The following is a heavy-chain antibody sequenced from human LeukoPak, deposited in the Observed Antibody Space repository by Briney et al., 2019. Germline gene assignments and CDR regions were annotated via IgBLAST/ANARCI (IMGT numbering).Heavy chain of an antibody. Sequence: PSETLSLTCAVSGGSISSSNWWSWVRPPPGKGLEWIGEIYHSGSTNYNPSLKSRVTISVDKSKNQFSLKLSSVTAADTAVYYCARDIVGRSAPGDAFDIWGQGTMVTVSS. CDR1: GGSISSSNW. D-gene: IGHD3-16*02. CDR3: ARDIVGRSAPGDAFDI. CDR2: IYHSGST. V-gene: IGHV4-4*02. J-gene: IGHJ3*02.